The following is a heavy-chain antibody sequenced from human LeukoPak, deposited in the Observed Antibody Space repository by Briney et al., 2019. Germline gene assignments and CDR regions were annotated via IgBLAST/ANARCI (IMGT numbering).Heavy chain of an antibody. V-gene: IGHV5-51*01. CDR2: IFPADSDT. D-gene: IGHD3-10*01. CDR1: GYKFTSYW. J-gene: IGHJ4*02. Sequence: GESLKISCKGSGYKFTSYWIGLVRQMPGKGLEWMGIIFPADSDTRYSPSFQGQVTISADKSISTAYLQWTSLKASDTAMYYCARRAGQQPPDYWGQGTLVTVSS. CDR3: ARRAGQQPPDY.